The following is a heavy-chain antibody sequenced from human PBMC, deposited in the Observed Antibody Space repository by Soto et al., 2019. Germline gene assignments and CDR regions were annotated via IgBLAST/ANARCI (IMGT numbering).Heavy chain of an antibody. CDR2: ISSSSSYI. D-gene: IGHD6-19*01. CDR1: GFTFSSYS. J-gene: IGHJ6*02. Sequence: GGSLRLSCAASGFTFSSYSMNWVRQAPGKGLEWVSSISSSSSYIYYADSVKGRFTISRDNAKNSLYLQMNSLRAEDTAVYYCARDLYRAGGDSSGLLYYGMDVWGQGTTVTVSS. V-gene: IGHV3-21*01. CDR3: ARDLYRAGGDSSGLLYYGMDV.